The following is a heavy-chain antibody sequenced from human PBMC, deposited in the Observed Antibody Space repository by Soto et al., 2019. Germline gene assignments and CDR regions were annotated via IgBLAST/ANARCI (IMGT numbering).Heavy chain of an antibody. CDR1: GASISGSYYY. V-gene: IGHV4-39*01. Sequence: PSETLSLTCAVSGASISGSYYYWAWLLQSPGTGPEWIGSVFYTGFTSYNPSLESRVSVSVDKSKSHFSLKLSAVTAADTAVYYCATSQKGYNWNYFDHWGKGALVTVSS. D-gene: IGHD1-20*01. CDR2: VFYTGFT. J-gene: IGHJ4*02. CDR3: ATSQKGYNWNYFDH.